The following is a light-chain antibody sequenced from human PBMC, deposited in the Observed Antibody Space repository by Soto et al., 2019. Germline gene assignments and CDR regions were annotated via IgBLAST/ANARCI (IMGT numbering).Light chain of an antibody. J-gene: IGLJ2*01. V-gene: IGLV6-57*04. Sequence: NFMLTQPHSVSESPGKTLSISCTRSSGSIANNYVQWYQQRPGSAPTTVIYENNQRLSGVPDRFSGSTDGSSNSASLTISGLQTGDEADYYCQSYDGDFVVFGGGTKLTVL. CDR1: SGSIANNY. CDR2: ENN. CDR3: QSYDGDFVV.